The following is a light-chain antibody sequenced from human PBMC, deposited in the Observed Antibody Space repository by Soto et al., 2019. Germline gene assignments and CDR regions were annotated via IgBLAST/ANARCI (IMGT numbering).Light chain of an antibody. CDR2: AAT. V-gene: IGKV3-20*01. J-gene: IGKJ1*01. Sequence: EIGLTQSPGTLSLSPGERATLSCRASQSVSSSSLAWYQQKPGQAPRLIIDAATNRTTGIPDWFSGCGSGTDFHLSISLLAPDDFAVYYCQQYGSSRTFGQGTKVEIK. CDR1: QSVSSSS. CDR3: QQYGSSRT.